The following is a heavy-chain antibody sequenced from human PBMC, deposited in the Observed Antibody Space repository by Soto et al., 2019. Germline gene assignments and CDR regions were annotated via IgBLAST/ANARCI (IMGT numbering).Heavy chain of an antibody. CDR3: ARAGCNYDFWCGYYLGDPQPSSFVY. CDR1: GGTFTGYD. D-gene: IGHD3-3*01. Sequence: GASVKVSCKXSGGTFTGYDIRWVRQAPGQGREWMGWINPNIGSANYAEKFQGRVTITTDKSTSTAYMELSSLRSEDTAVYYCARAGCNYDFWCGYYLGDPQPSSFVYWG. CDR2: INPNIGSA. V-gene: IGHV1-69*10. J-gene: IGHJ4*03.